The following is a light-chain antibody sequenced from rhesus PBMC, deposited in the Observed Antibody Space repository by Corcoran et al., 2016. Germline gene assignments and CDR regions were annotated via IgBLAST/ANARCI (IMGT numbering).Light chain of an antibody. CDR3: QQRKSHPLT. CDR1: QSISNY. Sequence: DIQMTQSPSSLSASVGDRVTITCRASQSISNYLAWYQQKPGKVPILLFYASSTLKSGVPSRFSASGTGTEFTLTISILQPEDFATYSCQQRKSHPLTFGGGTKVELK. J-gene: IGKJ4*01. V-gene: IGKV1-44*03. CDR2: ASS.